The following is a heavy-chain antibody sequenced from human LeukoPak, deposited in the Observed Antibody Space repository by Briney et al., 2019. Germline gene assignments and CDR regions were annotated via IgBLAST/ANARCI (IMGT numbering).Heavy chain of an antibody. J-gene: IGHJ4*02. CDR1: GYSISSGYY. CDR3: ARGAPYYYDSSGYSHFDY. CDR2: IYHSGST. Sequence: PSETLSLTCTVSGYSISSGYYWGWIRQPPGKGLEWIGSIYHSGSTYYNPSLKSRVTISVDTSKNQFSLKLSSVTAADTAVYYCARGAPYYYDSSGYSHFDYWGQGTLVTVSS. V-gene: IGHV4-38-2*02. D-gene: IGHD3-22*01.